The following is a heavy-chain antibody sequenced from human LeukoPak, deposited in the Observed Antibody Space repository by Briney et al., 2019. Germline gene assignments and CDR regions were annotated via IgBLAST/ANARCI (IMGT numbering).Heavy chain of an antibody. D-gene: IGHD6-19*01. J-gene: IGHJ4*02. Sequence: SETLSLTCTVSGGSISSSSFYWGWIRQPPGKGLEWIGSIYYTGSTYHNPSLKSRVTISVDTSKNQFSLKVSSVTAADTAVYYCARDTVAGTKSHWGQGTLVTVSS. CDR3: ARDTVAGTKSH. CDR1: GGSISSSSFY. CDR2: IYYTGST. V-gene: IGHV4-39*07.